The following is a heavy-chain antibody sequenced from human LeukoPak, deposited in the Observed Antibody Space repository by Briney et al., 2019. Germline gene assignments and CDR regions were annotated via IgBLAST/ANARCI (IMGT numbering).Heavy chain of an antibody. CDR3: ARDPGGGGYYLHFDY. Sequence: SETLSLTCTVSGGSISSYYWSWIRQPPGKGLEWIGYIYYSGSTNYNPSLKSRVTISVDTSKNQFSLKLNSVTAADTAVYYCARDPGGGGYYLHFDYWGQGTLVTVSS. J-gene: IGHJ4*02. CDR2: IYYSGST. V-gene: IGHV4-59*01. D-gene: IGHD3-22*01. CDR1: GGSISSYY.